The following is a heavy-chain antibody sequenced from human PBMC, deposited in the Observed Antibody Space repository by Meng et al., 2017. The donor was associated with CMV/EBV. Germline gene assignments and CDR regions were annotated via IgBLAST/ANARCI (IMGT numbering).Heavy chain of an antibody. V-gene: IGHV4-4*07. CDR3: ARVLRCNGVIDY. J-gene: IGHJ4*02. D-gene: IGHD4-17*01. CDR1: GGSISGAY. CDR2: IYTSGST. Sequence: VQMPESVSDRLKPSETLSLTCSVFGGSISGAYWSWIRQTAGKGLEWIGRIYTSGSTNYKPSLKSRVTMSVDTSKTQFSLKLSSVTAADTAVYYCARVLRCNGVIDYWGQGTLVTVSS.